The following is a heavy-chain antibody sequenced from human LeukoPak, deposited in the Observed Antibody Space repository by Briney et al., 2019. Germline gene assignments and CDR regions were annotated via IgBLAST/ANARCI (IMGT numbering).Heavy chain of an antibody. CDR2: IKQDGSEK. CDR3: ARVGYSGSKPDFDY. J-gene: IGHJ4*02. Sequence: PGGSLRLSCAASGFTFSSYWMSWVRQAPGKGLEWVANIKQDGSEKYYVDSVKGRFTISRDNSKNTLFLQMNSLRAEDTAVYYCARVGYSGSKPDFDYWGQGTLVTVSS. CDR1: GFTFSSYW. V-gene: IGHV3-7*03. D-gene: IGHD1-26*01.